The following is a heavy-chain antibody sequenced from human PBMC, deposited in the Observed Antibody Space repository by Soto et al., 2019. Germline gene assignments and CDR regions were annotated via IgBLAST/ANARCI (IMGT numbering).Heavy chain of an antibody. J-gene: IGHJ1*01. Sequence: QVQFVQSGAEVKKPGASVKVSGKASGYTFTSYAMHWVRQAPGQSLEWMGWINAGNGNTKYSQKFQGRVTITRDTSASIAYMELSSLRSEDTAVYYCARASGWPPEAYFQHWGQGTLVTVSS. D-gene: IGHD1-1*01. V-gene: IGHV1-3*01. CDR2: INAGNGNT. CDR3: ARASGWPPEAYFQH. CDR1: GYTFTSYA.